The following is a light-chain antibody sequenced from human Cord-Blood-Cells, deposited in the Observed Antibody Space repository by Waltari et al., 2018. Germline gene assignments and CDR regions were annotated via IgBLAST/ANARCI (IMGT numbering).Light chain of an antibody. V-gene: IGKV1-33*01. CDR1: QDISNY. CDR2: DAS. CDR3: QQYDNLPLT. Sequence: DIQMTQSPSSLSASVGDRVTITCQASQDISNYLNWYQQKPGKAPKLLIYDASKLETGVPSRFSGIVSGTDFTFTISSLQPEDIATYYCQQYDNLPLTFGGGTKVEIK. J-gene: IGKJ4*01.